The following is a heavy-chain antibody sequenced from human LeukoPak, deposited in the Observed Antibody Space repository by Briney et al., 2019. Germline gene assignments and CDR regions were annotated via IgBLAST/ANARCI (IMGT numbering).Heavy chain of an antibody. CDR3: VLYNWFDP. CDR1: GFTFSSYE. V-gene: IGHV3-48*03. CDR2: ISSSGSTI. J-gene: IGHJ5*02. Sequence: GGSLRLSCAASGFTFSSYEVNWVRQAPGKGLEWVSYISSSGSTIYYADSVKGRLTISRDNAKNSLYLQMNSLRAEDTAIYYCVLYNWFDPWGQGTLVTVSS.